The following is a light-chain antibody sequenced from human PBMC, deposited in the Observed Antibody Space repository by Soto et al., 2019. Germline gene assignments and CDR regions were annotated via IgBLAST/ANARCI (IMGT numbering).Light chain of an antibody. CDR3: QHYGSSLWT. CDR1: QSVSNN. J-gene: IGKJ1*01. Sequence: EIVLTQSPGTLSLSPGERATLSCRASQSVSNNLAWYQQKPGQAPRLLMYGASIRITGIPDRFSGSGSGTDFTLTISRLEPEDFAVYYCQHYGSSLWTFGHGTKVDIK. CDR2: GAS. V-gene: IGKV3-20*01.